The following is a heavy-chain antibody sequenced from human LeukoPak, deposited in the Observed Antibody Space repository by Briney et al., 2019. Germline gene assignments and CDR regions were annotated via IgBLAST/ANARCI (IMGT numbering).Heavy chain of an antibody. Sequence: ASVKVSCKASGYTFTGYYMHWVRQSPGQGLEWMGWINPNSGNTNYAQKLQGRVTMTTDTSTSTAYMELRSLRSDDTAVYYCARDSYYYDSSGYYYRANDAFDIWGQGTMVTVSS. CDR1: GYTFTGYY. D-gene: IGHD3-22*01. V-gene: IGHV1-18*04. CDR3: ARDSYYYDSSGYYYRANDAFDI. CDR2: INPNSGNT. J-gene: IGHJ3*02.